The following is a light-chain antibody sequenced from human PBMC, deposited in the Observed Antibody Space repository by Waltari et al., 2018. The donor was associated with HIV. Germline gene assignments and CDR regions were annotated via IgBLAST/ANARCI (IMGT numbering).Light chain of an antibody. CDR2: KNI. J-gene: IGLJ1*01. V-gene: IGLV1-47*01. Sequence: QSVLTQPPSASGTPGQRVTISCSGSSSNIGNDHVYWYQQLPGTTPKLLIYKNIQRPSGVPDRFAGSKSGTSAYLAIGGLRSEDEADYYCVGWDASLSAYVFGAGTKVTVL. CDR3: VGWDASLSAYV. CDR1: SSNIGNDH.